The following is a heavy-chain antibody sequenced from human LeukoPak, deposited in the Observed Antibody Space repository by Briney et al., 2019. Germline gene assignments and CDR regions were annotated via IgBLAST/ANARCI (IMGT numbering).Heavy chain of an antibody. Sequence: GGSLRLSCAVSGLNFRSFWMSWVRQAPGKGLEWVSSISSSSSYIYYADSVKGRFTISRDNAKNSLYLQMNSLRAEDTAVYYCARDVVAAAGSVVSSYWGQGTLVTVSS. J-gene: IGHJ4*02. D-gene: IGHD6-13*01. CDR2: ISSSSSYI. V-gene: IGHV3-21*01. CDR3: ARDVVAAAGSVVSSY. CDR1: GLNFRSFW.